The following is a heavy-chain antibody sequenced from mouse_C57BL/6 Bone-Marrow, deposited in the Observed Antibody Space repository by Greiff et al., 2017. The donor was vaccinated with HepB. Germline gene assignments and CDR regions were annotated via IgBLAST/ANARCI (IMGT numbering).Heavy chain of an antibody. V-gene: IGHV1-18*01. CDR3: AREGAMVTTGPFAY. J-gene: IGHJ3*01. D-gene: IGHD2-2*01. Sequence: EVKLEESGPELVKPGASVKIPCKASGYTFTDYNMDWVKQSHGKSLEWIGDINPNNGGTIYNQKFKGKATLTVDKSSSTAYMELRSLTSEDTAVYYCAREGAMVTTGPFAYWGQGTLVTVSA. CDR1: GYTFTDYN. CDR2: INPNNGGT.